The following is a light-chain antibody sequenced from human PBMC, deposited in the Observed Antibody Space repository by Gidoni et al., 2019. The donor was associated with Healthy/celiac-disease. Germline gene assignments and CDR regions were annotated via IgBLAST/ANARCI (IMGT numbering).Light chain of an antibody. J-gene: IGKJ2*01. Sequence: DIQMTQSPSSLSASVGDRVTITCRESQSISSYLNWYQQKPGKAPKLLIYAASSLQSGVPSRFSGSGSGTDFTLTISSLQPEDFATYYCQQSYSTPPAYTFGQGTKLEIK. V-gene: IGKV1-39*01. CDR3: QQSYSTPPAYT. CDR2: AAS. CDR1: QSISSY.